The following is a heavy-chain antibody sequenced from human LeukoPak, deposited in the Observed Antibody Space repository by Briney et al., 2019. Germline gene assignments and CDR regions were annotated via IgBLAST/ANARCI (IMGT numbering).Heavy chain of an antibody. CDR3: ARGKFPMTAALFDP. J-gene: IGHJ5*02. CDR1: GFTFSSYA. V-gene: IGHV3-30-3*01. Sequence: GGSLRLSCAASGFTFSSYAMHWVRQAPGKGLEWVAVISYDGSNKYYADSVKGRFTISRDNSKNTLYLQMNSLRAEDTAVYYCARGKFPMTAALFDPLGREPWSPSPQ. CDR2: ISYDGSNK. D-gene: IGHD6-6*01.